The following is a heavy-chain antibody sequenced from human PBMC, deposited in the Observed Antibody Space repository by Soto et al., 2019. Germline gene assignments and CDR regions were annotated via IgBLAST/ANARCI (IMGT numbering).Heavy chain of an antibody. J-gene: IGHJ4*02. V-gene: IGHV1-46*01. CDR2: INPSGGST. CDR1: GYTFTSYY. D-gene: IGHD2-15*01. Sequence: ASVKVSCKASGYTFTSYYMHWVRQAPGQGLEWMGIINPSGGSTSYAQKFQGRVTMTRDTSTSTVYMELSSLRSEDTAVYYCATDVVADPSGDYWGQGTLVTVSS. CDR3: ATDVVADPSGDY.